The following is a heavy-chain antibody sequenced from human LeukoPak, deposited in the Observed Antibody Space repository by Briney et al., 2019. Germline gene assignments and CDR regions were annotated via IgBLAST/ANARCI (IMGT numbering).Heavy chain of an antibody. Sequence: GASVKVSCKASGGTLSSYAISWVRQAPGQGLEWMGRIIPILGIANYAQKFQGRVTITADKSTSTAYMELSSLRSEDTAVYYCARDKGGIGDYWGQGTLVTVSS. CDR2: IIPILGIA. CDR1: GGTLSSYA. J-gene: IGHJ4*02. CDR3: ARDKGGIGDY. V-gene: IGHV1-69*04. D-gene: IGHD3-16*01.